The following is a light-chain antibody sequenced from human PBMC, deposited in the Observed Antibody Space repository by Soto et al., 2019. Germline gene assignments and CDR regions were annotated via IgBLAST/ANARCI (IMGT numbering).Light chain of an antibody. CDR1: SSDIGGYNY. Sequence: QSALTQPASVSGSRGQSITISCTGTSSDIGGYNYVSWYQQHPGKAPKLMIYDVSYRPSGVCNRFSGSKSGNTASLTISGLQAEDEAAYYCSSYATYSSDVLFGGGTKLTVL. J-gene: IGLJ2*01. CDR2: DVS. V-gene: IGLV2-14*01. CDR3: SSYATYSSDVL.